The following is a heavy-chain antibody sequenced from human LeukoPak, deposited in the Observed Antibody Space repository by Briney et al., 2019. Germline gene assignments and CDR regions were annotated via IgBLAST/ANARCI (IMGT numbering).Heavy chain of an antibody. CDR2: IWYDGSNK. CDR3: ARPYYDSSGYYYWGNAFDI. D-gene: IGHD3-22*01. Sequence: GSLRLSCSASGXTFSSYGMHWVRQAPGKGLEWVAVIWYDGSNKYYADSVKGRFTISRDNSKNTLYLQMNSLRAEDTAVYYCARPYYDSSGYYYWGNAFDIWGQGTIVTVSS. V-gene: IGHV3-33*01. J-gene: IGHJ3*02. CDR1: GXTFSSYG.